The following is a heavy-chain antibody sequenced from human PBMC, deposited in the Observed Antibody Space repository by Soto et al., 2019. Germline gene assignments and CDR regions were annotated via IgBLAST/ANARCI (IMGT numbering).Heavy chain of an antibody. CDR1: GFTFSSYA. CDR3: AKEGPQLGGGYFDY. D-gene: IGHD3-16*01. CDR2: ISGSGGST. V-gene: IGHV3-23*01. J-gene: IGHJ4*02. Sequence: EVQLLESGGGLVQPGGSLRLSCAASGFTFSSYAMSWVRQAPGKGLEWVSAISGSGGSTYYADSVKGRFTISRDNSKDAPYLQMNSLGAEDTAVYYCAKEGPQLGGGYFDYWGQGTLVTVSS.